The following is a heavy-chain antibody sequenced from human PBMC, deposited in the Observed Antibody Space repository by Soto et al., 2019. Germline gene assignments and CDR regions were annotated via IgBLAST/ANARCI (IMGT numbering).Heavy chain of an antibody. CDR2: INAGNGNT. Sequence: ASVKVSCKASGYTFTSYAMHWVRQAPGQRLEWMGWINAGNGNTKYSQKFQGRVTITRDTSASTAYMELSSLRSEDTAVYYCALFPYQLQAFDDWGQGTLVTVSS. V-gene: IGHV1-3*01. J-gene: IGHJ4*02. D-gene: IGHD2-2*01. CDR1: GYTFTSYA. CDR3: ALFPYQLQAFDD.